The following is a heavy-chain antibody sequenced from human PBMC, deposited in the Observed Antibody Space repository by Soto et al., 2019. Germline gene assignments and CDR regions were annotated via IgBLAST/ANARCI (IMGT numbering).Heavy chain of an antibody. D-gene: IGHD5-18*01. J-gene: IGHJ6*02. CDR1: GFTFSSYG. CDR3: ASQGYSYGLGDQAHYYYGMDL. CDR2: IWYDGSNK. V-gene: IGHV3-33*01. Sequence: GGSLRLSCAASGFTFSSYGMHWVRQAPGKGLEWVAVIWYDGSNKYYADSVKGRFTISRDNSKNTLYLQMNSLRAEDTAVYYCASQGYSYGLGDQAHYYYGMDLWGQGTTVTVSS.